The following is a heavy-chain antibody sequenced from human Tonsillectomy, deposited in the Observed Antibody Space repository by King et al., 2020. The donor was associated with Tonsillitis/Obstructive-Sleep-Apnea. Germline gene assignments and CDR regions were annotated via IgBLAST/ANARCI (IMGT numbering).Heavy chain of an antibody. CDR3: ARGSDDAFDI. V-gene: IGHV3-21*01. Sequence: VQLVESGGGLVKPGGSLRLSCAASGFTFSTYSMSWVRQAPGKGLEWVSSISTSSSYIYYGDSVKGRFTISRDNAKNSLYLQMNSLRAEDTAVYYCARGSDDAFDIWGQGTMVTVSS. D-gene: IGHD6-6*01. CDR1: GFTFSTYS. J-gene: IGHJ3*02. CDR2: ISTSSSYI.